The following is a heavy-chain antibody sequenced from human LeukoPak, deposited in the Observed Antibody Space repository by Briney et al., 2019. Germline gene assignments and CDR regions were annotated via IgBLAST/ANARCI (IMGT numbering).Heavy chain of an antibody. Sequence: PGGSLRLSCAASGFTFTSFSMNWVRQAPGKGLEWLSYINSDSKTIYYADSVKGRVTISRDNAKTSLYLQMNSLRVEDTAVYYCASRSINWYRGGTWFDPWGQGTLVTVSS. CDR2: INSDSKTI. J-gene: IGHJ5*02. CDR1: GFTFTSFS. D-gene: IGHD6-13*01. V-gene: IGHV3-48*04. CDR3: ASRSINWYRGGTWFDP.